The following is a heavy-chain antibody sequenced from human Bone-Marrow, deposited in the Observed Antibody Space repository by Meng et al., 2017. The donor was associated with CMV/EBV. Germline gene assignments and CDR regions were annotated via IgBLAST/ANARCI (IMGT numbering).Heavy chain of an antibody. CDR3: ARGFYSGYDYLDAFDI. D-gene: IGHD5-12*01. J-gene: IGHJ3*02. Sequence: SVKVSCKASGGTFSSYAISWVRQAPGQGLEWMGGIIPIFGTANYAQKFQGRVTITTDESTSTAYMELSSLRSDDTAVYYCARGFYSGYDYLDAFDIWGQGTMVTVSS. CDR2: IIPIFGTA. V-gene: IGHV1-69*05. CDR1: GGTFSSYA.